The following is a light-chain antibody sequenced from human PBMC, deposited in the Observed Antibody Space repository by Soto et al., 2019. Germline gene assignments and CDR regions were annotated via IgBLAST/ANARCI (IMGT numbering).Light chain of an antibody. V-gene: IGKV3-20*01. CDR1: QSVSKNY. J-gene: IGKJ1*01. Sequence: EIVFTQAPGTPSLSSGERSTLSCMAIQSVSKNYLAWYQQKPGQAPRLLIYGASNRATGIPDRLSGSGSGTDFTLTISRLEPEDFAVYYCQQYGSSGTFGQGTKVDIK. CDR2: GAS. CDR3: QQYGSSGT.